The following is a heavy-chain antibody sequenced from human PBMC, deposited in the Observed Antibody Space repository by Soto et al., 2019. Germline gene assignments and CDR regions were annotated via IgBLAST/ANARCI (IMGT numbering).Heavy chain of an antibody. D-gene: IGHD3-3*01. V-gene: IGHV4-34*01. Sequence: SETLSLTCAVYGGSFSGYYWGWIRQPPGKGLEWNGEINHSGSTNYNPSLKSRVTISVDTSKNQFSLKLSSVTAADTAVYYCARGGITIFGVVPYGMDVWGQGTTVTVSS. CDR2: INHSGST. CDR1: GGSFSGYY. J-gene: IGHJ6*02. CDR3: ARGGITIFGVVPYGMDV.